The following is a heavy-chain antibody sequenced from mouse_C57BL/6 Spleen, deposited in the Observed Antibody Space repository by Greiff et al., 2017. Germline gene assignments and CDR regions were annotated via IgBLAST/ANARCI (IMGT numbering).Heavy chain of an antibody. CDR1: GYTFTSSW. CDR2: IDPSDSET. Sequence: QVQLQQPGAELVRPGSSVKLSCKASGYTFTSSWMHWVKQRPIQGLEWIGNIDPSDSETPYNQKFKDKATLTVYKSSSTAYMQLSSLTSEDSAVYYGARSITTVVATDYLDYWGQGTTLTVSS. D-gene: IGHD1-1*01. CDR3: ARSITTVVATDYLDY. J-gene: IGHJ2*01. V-gene: IGHV1-52*01.